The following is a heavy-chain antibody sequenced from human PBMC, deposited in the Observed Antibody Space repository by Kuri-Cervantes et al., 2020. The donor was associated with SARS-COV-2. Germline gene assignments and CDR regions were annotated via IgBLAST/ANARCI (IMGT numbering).Heavy chain of an antibody. V-gene: IGHV3-30*09. CDR1: GFPFTGYS. J-gene: IGHJ3*01. CDR2: VSYDGSGK. Sequence: GGSLRLSCEASGFPFTGYSIHWVRQAPGKGLEWVAAVSYDGSGKYYTDSVKGRFAISRDNSRDTVYLQVNSLTPADTAVYHCARYDYVWGSLGLDFWGQGTMVTVSS. D-gene: IGHD3-16*01. CDR3: ARYDYVWGSLGLDF.